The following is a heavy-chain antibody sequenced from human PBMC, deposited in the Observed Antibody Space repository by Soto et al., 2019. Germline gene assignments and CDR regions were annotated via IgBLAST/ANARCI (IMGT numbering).Heavy chain of an antibody. CDR3: AREDSIIIPAVSDF. V-gene: IGHV3-21*01. D-gene: IGHD2-2*01. Sequence: GGSLRLSCAVSGFNFNNYGINWVRQAPGKGLEWVSSVSKSDYSYYSDSVKGRFTISRDNAKNSVSLQMNTLRAEDTAVYYCAREDSIIIPAVSDFWGQGTLVTVSS. CDR2: VSKSDYS. J-gene: IGHJ4*02. CDR1: GFNFNNYG.